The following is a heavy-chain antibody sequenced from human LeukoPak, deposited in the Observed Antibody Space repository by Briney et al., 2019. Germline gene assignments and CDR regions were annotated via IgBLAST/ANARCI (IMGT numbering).Heavy chain of an antibody. CDR3: ARDRYCSGGSCYDY. CDR2: INPNSGGT. V-gene: IGHV1-2*02. J-gene: IGHJ4*02. Sequence: ASVKVSCKASGYTFTGYDMHWVRQAPGQGLEWMGWINPNSGGTNYAQKFQGRVTMTRDTSISTAYMELSRLRSDDTAVYYCARDRYCSGGSCYDYWGQGALVTVSS. CDR1: GYTFTGYD. D-gene: IGHD2-15*01.